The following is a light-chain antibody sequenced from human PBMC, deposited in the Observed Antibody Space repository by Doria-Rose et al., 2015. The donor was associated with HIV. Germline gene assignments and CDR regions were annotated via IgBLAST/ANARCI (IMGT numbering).Light chain of an antibody. CDR1: QSFSSTY. V-gene: IGKV3-20*01. CDR2: DGS. Sequence: EIVLTQSPGTLSLSPGERATLSCRASQSFSSTYLAWYQQTPGQAPSLLIYDGSTRATGIPGRFSASGSGTDFTLTINRLEPEDFALYYCHQYGTSWTFGQGTKVEI. CDR3: HQYGTSWT. J-gene: IGKJ1*01.